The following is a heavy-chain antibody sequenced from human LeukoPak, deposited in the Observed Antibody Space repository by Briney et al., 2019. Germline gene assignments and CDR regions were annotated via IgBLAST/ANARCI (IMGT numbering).Heavy chain of an antibody. CDR1: GGTFSSYA. V-gene: IGHV1-69*05. CDR3: ARGYDSSGSLLGD. Sequence: SVKVSCKASGGTFSSYAISWVRQAPGQGLEWMGGIIPIFGTANYAQKFQGRVTITTDESTSTAYMELSSLRSEDTAVYYCARGYDSSGSLLGDWGQGALVTVSS. J-gene: IGHJ4*02. CDR2: IIPIFGTA. D-gene: IGHD3-22*01.